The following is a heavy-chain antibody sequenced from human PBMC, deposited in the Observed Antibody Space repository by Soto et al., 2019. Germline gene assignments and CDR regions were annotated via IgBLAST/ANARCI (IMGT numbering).Heavy chain of an antibody. Sequence: GGSLRLSCTASGFTFSSYAMSWVRQAPGKGLEWVSAISGSGGSTYYADSVKGRFTISRDNSKNTLYLQMNSLRAEDTAVYYCARTLYSYGTDYWGQGTLVTVSS. V-gene: IGHV3-23*01. CDR3: ARTLYSYGTDY. CDR1: GFTFSSYA. J-gene: IGHJ4*02. CDR2: ISGSGGST. D-gene: IGHD5-18*01.